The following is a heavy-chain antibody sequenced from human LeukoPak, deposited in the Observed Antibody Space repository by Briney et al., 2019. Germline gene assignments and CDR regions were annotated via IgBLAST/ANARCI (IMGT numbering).Heavy chain of an antibody. J-gene: IGHJ5*02. D-gene: IGHD3-3*01. CDR1: GFTFSSYG. CDR3: AKDYYDFWSGYPNGWFDP. V-gene: IGHV3-30*02. CDR2: IRYDGSNK. Sequence: GGSLRLSCAASGFTFSSYGMHWVRQAPGKGLEWVAFIRYDGSNKYYADPVKGRFTISRDNSKNTLYLQMNSLRAEDTAVYYCAKDYYDFWSGYPNGWFDPWGQGTLVTVSS.